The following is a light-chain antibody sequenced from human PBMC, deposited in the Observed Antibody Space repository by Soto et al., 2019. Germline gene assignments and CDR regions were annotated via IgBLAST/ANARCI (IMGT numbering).Light chain of an antibody. CDR2: AAS. CDR3: QQRYSTLWT. V-gene: IGKV1-39*01. CDR1: QSISSY. Sequence: DIQMTQSPSSMSASVGDRVSITCRASQSISSYLNWYQQKPGKDPKILIYAASSLQSGVPSRFSGIGSGTDFTLTISSLQPEDFATYYGQQRYSTLWTFGQATKLDIK. J-gene: IGKJ1*01.